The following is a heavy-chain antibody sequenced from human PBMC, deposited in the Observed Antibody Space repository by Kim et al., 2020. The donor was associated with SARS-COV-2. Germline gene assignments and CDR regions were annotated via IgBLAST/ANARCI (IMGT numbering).Heavy chain of an antibody. CDR2: ISSSSSTI. CDR1: GFTFSSYS. Sequence: GGSLRLSCAASGFTFSSYSMNWVRQAPGKGLEWVSYISSSSSTIYYADSVKGRFTISRDNAKNSLYLQMNSLRAEDTAVYYCARDGRYILTDFDYWGQGTLVTVSS. CDR3: ARDGRYILTDFDY. J-gene: IGHJ4*02. D-gene: IGHD3-9*01. V-gene: IGHV3-48*04.